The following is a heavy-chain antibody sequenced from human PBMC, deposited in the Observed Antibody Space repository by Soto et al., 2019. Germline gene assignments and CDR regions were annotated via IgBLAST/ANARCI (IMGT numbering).Heavy chain of an antibody. CDR2: IWYDGSNK. Sequence: QVQLVESGGGVVQPGRSLRLSCAASGFTFSSYGMHWVRQAPGKGLEWVAVIWYDGSNKYYADSVKGRFTISRDNPKNTLYLQMNSLRGEDTAVYYCARGGGIAAAALDYWGQGTLVTVSA. CDR1: GFTFSSYG. J-gene: IGHJ4*02. V-gene: IGHV3-33*01. D-gene: IGHD6-13*01. CDR3: ARGGGIAAAALDY.